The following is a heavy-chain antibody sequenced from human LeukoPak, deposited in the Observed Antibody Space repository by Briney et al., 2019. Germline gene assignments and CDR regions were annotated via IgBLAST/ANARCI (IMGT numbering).Heavy chain of an antibody. D-gene: IGHD1-14*01. J-gene: IGHJ4*02. Sequence: PSETLSLTCAVYGGSFSSYYWSWIRQPPGKGLEWIGYIYYSGSTNYNPSLKSRVTISVDTSKNQFSLKLSSVTAADTAVYYCARYSTTRHYFDYWGQGTLVTVSS. CDR2: IYYSGST. CDR3: ARYSTTRHYFDY. V-gene: IGHV4-59*01. CDR1: GGSFSSYY.